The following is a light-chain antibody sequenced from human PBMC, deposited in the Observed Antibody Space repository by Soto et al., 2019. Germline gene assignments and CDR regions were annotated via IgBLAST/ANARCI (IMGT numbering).Light chain of an antibody. J-gene: IGLJ2*01. CDR1: SGSIASNY. Sequence: NCMLTQPHSVSESPGKTVTISCTRSSGSIASNYVQWYQQRPGSAPTTLIYEDDQRPSGVPDPFSGSIDSSSNSASLTISGLKTEDEADYYGQSYDSTNPVVFGGGTKLTVL. CDR2: EDD. V-gene: IGLV6-57*04. CDR3: QSYDSTNPVV.